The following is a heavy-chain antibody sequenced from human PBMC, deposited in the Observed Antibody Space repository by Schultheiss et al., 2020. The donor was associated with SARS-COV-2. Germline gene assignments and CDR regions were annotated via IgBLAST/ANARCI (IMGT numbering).Heavy chain of an antibody. V-gene: IGHV3-66*01. D-gene: IGHD2-15*01. Sequence: GGSLRLSCAASRFTFSSYWMHWVRQTPGRGLVWVSVIYSGGSTYYADSVKGRFTISRDNSKNTLYLQMNSLRAEDTAVYYCAREGYTSGRCGNFDKWGPGTLVTVSS. CDR1: RFTFSSYW. J-gene: IGHJ4*02. CDR2: IYSGGST. CDR3: AREGYTSGRCGNFDK.